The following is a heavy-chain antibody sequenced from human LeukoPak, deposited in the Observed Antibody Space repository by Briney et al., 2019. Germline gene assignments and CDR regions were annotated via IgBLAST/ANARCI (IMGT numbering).Heavy chain of an antibody. V-gene: IGHV3-21*01. J-gene: IGHJ3*02. D-gene: IGHD2-21*01. CDR3: ARGMAIPGAVDI. Sequence: GGSLRLSCAASGFTFSSYSMNWVRQAPGKGLEWVSSISSSSSYIYYADSVKGRFTISRDNAKNSLYLQMSSLRAEDTAVYYCARGMAIPGAVDIWGQGTMVTVSS. CDR2: ISSSSSYI. CDR1: GFTFSSYS.